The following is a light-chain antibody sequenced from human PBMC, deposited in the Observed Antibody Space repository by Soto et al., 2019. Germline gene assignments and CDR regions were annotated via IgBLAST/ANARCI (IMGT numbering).Light chain of an antibody. CDR3: QQYGSAPQT. CDR2: DAS. J-gene: IGKJ1*01. Sequence: EIVLTQSPGTLSLSPGERATLSCRASQSVSSSYLAWYQQKPGQAPRLLIYDASSRATGIPDRFSGSGSGTDFTLTMSRLEPEDFAVCYCQQYGSAPQTFGQGTKVEIK. V-gene: IGKV3-20*01. CDR1: QSVSSSY.